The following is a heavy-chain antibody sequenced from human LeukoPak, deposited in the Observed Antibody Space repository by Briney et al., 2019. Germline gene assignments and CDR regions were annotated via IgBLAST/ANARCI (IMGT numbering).Heavy chain of an antibody. CDR1: GTSYV. CDR3: ASRPPHNWNYG. D-gene: IGHD1-7*01. CDR2: IYPGDSDT. Sequence: GASLQISCKSYGTSYVIGWVRQMPGKGLEWMGIIYPGDSDTRYSPSFQGQVTISADKSINTAYLQWSSLKASDTAMYYCASRPPHNWNYGWGQGTQVTVSS. J-gene: IGHJ4*02. V-gene: IGHV5-51*01.